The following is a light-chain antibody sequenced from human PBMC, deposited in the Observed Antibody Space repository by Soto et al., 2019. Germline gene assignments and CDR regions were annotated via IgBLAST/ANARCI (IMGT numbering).Light chain of an antibody. CDR1: QALNTR. V-gene: IGKV3D-11*01. CDR2: LTS. Sequence: EIVLTQSPATLSAFPGDRVTLSCRASQALNTRLAWYQHKPGQAPRLLIYLTSNRAAGVPARFSAWGSETDFTLTISDVEPEDFAVYYCQQYYSTPWTFGQGTKVEIK. J-gene: IGKJ1*01. CDR3: QQYYSTPWT.